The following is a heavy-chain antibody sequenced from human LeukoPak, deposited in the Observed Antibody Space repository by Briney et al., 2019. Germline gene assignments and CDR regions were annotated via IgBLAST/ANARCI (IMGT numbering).Heavy chain of an antibody. D-gene: IGHD2-2*01. J-gene: IGHJ6*03. Sequence: SETLSLTCTVSGGSISSYYWSWIRQPPGKGLEWIGEINHSGSTNYNPSLKSRVTISVDTSKNRFSLKLSSVTAADTAVYYCARLYCSSTSCYYHVDVWGKGTTVTVSS. CDR3: ARLYCSSTSCYYHVDV. V-gene: IGHV4-34*01. CDR1: GGSISSYY. CDR2: INHSGST.